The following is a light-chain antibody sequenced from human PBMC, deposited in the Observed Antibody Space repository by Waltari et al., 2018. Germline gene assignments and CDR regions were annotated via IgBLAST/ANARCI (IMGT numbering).Light chain of an antibody. CDR1: SGSLYTPSY. CDR2: KAN. CDR3: ALYMGSGIWV. Sequence: QTVVPPEPSLSASPGGTVPLTCALSSGSLYTPSYSYWYQHTPGPAPRTLVYKANARSSGVPDRFSGSILGNTAALTITGAQADDESDYYCALYMGSGIWVFGGGTRLTVL. V-gene: IGLV8-61*01. J-gene: IGLJ3*02.